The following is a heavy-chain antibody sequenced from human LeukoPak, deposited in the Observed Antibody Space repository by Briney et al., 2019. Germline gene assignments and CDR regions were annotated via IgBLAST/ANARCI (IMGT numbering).Heavy chain of an antibody. CDR1: GFTFSSYG. D-gene: IGHD3-16*01. V-gene: IGHV3-33*01. Sequence: GGSLRLSRAASGFTFSSYGMHWVRQAPGRGLEWVAVIWYDGSNKYYADSVKGRFTISRENSKNTLYLQMNSLRGEDTALYYCARDWGSFPGVYWGQGTLVTVSS. CDR2: IWYDGSNK. CDR3: ARDWGSFPGVY. J-gene: IGHJ4*02.